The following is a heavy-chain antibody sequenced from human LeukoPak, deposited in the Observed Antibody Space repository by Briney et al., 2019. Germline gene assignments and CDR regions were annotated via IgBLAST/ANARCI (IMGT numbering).Heavy chain of an antibody. Sequence: GSSVKVSCKASGGTFSSYAISWVRQAPGQGLEWMGGIIPIFGTANYAQKFQGRVTITADESTSTAYMELSSLRSEDTAVYYCARYDEILKRAFDTWGQGTMVTVSS. CDR2: IIPIFGTA. D-gene: IGHD3-9*01. V-gene: IGHV1-69*01. J-gene: IGHJ3*02. CDR3: ARYDEILKRAFDT. CDR1: GGTFSSYA.